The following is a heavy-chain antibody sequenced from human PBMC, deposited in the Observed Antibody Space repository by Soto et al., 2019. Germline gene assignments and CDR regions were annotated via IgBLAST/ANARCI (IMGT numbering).Heavy chain of an antibody. V-gene: IGHV1-3*01. CDR1: GYTFTSYA. Sequence: QVQLVQSGAEVKKPGASVKVSCKASGYTFTSYAIHWVRQAPGQRLEWMGWTNAGKGNTKYSQKFQDRVTITRDPSASTAYMELSSLSSEDTAVYYCAGDLGGGPDYWGQGTLVTVSS. CDR2: TNAGKGNT. D-gene: IGHD2-15*01. J-gene: IGHJ4*02. CDR3: AGDLGGGPDY.